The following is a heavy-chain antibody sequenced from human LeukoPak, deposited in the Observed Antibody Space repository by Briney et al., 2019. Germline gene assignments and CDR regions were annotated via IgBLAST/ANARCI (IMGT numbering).Heavy chain of an antibody. CDR1: GFTFSSYA. J-gene: IGHJ6*03. CDR2: VSTGSNYI. CDR3: ARVMPPGRIRFYSYYMDV. D-gene: IGHD2-15*01. Sequence: GALRLSCAASGFTFSSYAMSWVRQAPGKGLEWVSSVSTGSNYIYYADSVKGRFTISRDNDKNSLYLQMNSLRVEDTAVYYCARVMPPGRIRFYSYYMDVWGKGTTVSVS. V-gene: IGHV3-21*01.